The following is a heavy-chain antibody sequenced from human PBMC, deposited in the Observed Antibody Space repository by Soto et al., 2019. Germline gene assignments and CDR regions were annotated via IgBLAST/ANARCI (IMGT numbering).Heavy chain of an antibody. J-gene: IGHJ4*02. Sequence: QVQLVESGGGVVQPGRSLRLSCAASGFTFSSYGMHWVRQAPGKGLEWVAVIWYDGSNKYYADSVKGRFTISRENSKNTLYLQMNSLRAEDTAVYYCARDFIRGEEGTYSSGWYSYWGQGTLVTVSS. CDR2: IWYDGSNK. D-gene: IGHD6-19*01. CDR3: ARDFIRGEEGTYSSGWYSY. CDR1: GFTFSSYG. V-gene: IGHV3-33*01.